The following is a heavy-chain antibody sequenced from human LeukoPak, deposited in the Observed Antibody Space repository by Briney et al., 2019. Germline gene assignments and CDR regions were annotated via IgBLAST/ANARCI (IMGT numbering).Heavy chain of an antibody. V-gene: IGHV5-51*01. CDR2: IYPGDSDT. D-gene: IGHD3-9*01. J-gene: IGHJ4*02. CDR3: ARVPYYDILTGYYSPFDY. CDR1: GYSFTSYW. Sequence: GESLKISCKGSGYSFTSYWIGWVRQMPGKGLEWMGIIYPGDSDTRYSPSFQGQVTISADKSISTAYLQWSSLKASDTAMYHCARVPYYDILTGYYSPFDYWGQGTLVTVSS.